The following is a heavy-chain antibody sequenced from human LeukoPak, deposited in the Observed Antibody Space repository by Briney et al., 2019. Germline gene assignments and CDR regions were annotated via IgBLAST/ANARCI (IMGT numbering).Heavy chain of an antibody. CDR1: AFAFSNHA. J-gene: IGHJ4*02. CDR2: ISISGGTT. V-gene: IGHV3-23*01. Sequence: PGGSLRLSCTASAFAFSNHAMSWVRQAPGKGLEWVSSISISGGTTYYTDSVKGRFTISRENSKSTLYLQMNNLRADDTAVYYCANEIRPNDYWGQGTLVTASS. D-gene: IGHD4-17*01. CDR3: ANEIRPNDY.